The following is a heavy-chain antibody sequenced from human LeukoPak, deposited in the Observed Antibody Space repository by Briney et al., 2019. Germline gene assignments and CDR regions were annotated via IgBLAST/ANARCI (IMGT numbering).Heavy chain of an antibody. J-gene: IGHJ4*02. D-gene: IGHD3-22*01. V-gene: IGHV4-61*01. Sequence: PSETLSLTCTVSGGSVSSGSYYWSWVRQPPGKGLEWIGYIYYSGSTNYNPSLKSRVTISVDTSKNQFSLKLSSVTAADTAVYYCARALSPEGYYTHWGQGTLVTVSS. CDR1: GGSVSSGSYY. CDR3: ARALSPEGYYTH. CDR2: IYYSGST.